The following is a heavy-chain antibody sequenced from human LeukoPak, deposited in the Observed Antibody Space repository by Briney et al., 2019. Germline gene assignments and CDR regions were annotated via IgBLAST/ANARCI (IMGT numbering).Heavy chain of an antibody. J-gene: IGHJ5*02. CDR1: GYSSTSYY. Sequence: EASVKVSCKASGYSSTSYYMHWVRQAPGQGLEWMGLINPSGSSTSYAQKFQGRLSLTRDMSTSTDYMELSSLRSEDTAVYYCARDNSVGDTAWWFDPWGQGTLVTVSS. V-gene: IGHV1-46*01. CDR2: INPSGSST. D-gene: IGHD1-26*01. CDR3: ARDNSVGDTAWWFDP.